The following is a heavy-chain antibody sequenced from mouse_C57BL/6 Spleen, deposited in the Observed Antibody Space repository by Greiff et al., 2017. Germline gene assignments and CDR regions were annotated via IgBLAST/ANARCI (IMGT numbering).Heavy chain of an antibody. CDR3: ARYSNLYYYAMDY. J-gene: IGHJ4*01. CDR1: GYTFTSYW. Sequence: VQLQQPGAELVKPGASVKLSCKASGYTFTSYWMQWVKQRPGQGLEWIGEIDPSDSYTNYNQKFKGKATLTVDTSSSTAYMQLSSLTSEDSAVYYCARYSNLYYYAMDYWGQGTSGTVSS. D-gene: IGHD2-5*01. CDR2: IDPSDSYT. V-gene: IGHV1-50*01.